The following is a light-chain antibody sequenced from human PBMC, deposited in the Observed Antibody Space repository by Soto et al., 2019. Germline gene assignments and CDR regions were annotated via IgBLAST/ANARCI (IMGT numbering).Light chain of an antibody. CDR1: QRISIN. CDR2: EAS. V-gene: IGKV3-15*01. J-gene: IGKJ2*01. CDR3: QQHDDWPLT. Sequence: EIVMTQSPATLSMSPGERATLSCRASQRISINLAWYQQKPGQAPRLLMYEASTRATGIPARFSGSGSGTESTLSINSLQSEDSAVYYCQQHDDWPLTFGQGTNLEIK.